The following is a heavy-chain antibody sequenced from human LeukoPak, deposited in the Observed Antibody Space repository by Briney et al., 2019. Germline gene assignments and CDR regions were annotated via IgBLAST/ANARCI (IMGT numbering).Heavy chain of an antibody. CDR2: IYYSGST. CDR3: ARGLSSIRYFDWLSPFSPHFDY. CDR1: GGSISSYY. D-gene: IGHD3-9*01. J-gene: IGHJ4*02. V-gene: IGHV4-59*01. Sequence: SETLSLTCTASGGSISSYYWSWIRQPPGKGLEWIGYIYYSGSTNYNPSLKSRVTISVDTSKNQFSLKLSSVTAADTAVYYCARGLSSIRYFDWLSPFSPHFDYWGQGTLVTVSS.